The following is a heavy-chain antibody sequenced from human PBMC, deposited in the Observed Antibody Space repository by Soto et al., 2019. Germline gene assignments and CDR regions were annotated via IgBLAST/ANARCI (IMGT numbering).Heavy chain of an antibody. CDR2: IYQSGSA. CDR3: ARAFYGVDL. CDR1: GCSITSGGYS. Sequence: KTXETLSLTCTVSGCSITSGGYSWSWIRQSPGQGLEWIGYIYQSGSAFYNPSLKTRATILVDRSKNQFSLNLTSVTAADAAVYYCARAFYGVDLWGQGSTVTVSS. J-gene: IGHJ6*02. V-gene: IGHV4-30-2*06.